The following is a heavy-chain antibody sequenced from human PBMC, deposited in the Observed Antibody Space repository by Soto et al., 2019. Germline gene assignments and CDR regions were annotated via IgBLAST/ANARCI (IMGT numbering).Heavy chain of an antibody. Sequence: SETLSLTCAVYGGSFSGYYWSWIRQPPGKGLEWIGEINHSGSTNYNPSLKSRVTISVDTSKNQFSLKLSSVTAADTAVYYCARGPAAIFYYYYGMDVWGQGTTVTVS. D-gene: IGHD2-2*02. CDR1: GGSFSGYY. CDR2: INHSGST. V-gene: IGHV4-34*01. J-gene: IGHJ6*02. CDR3: ARGPAAIFYYYYGMDV.